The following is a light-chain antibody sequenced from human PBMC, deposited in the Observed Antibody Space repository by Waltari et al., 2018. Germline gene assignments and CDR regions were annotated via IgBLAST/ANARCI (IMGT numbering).Light chain of an antibody. V-gene: IGLV3-19*01. CDR2: GKN. Sequence: SSELTQAPAVSVALGQTVRITCQGDRLRSYYASWYQQKPGQAPVVVIYGKNNRPSGIPDRFSGSSSGNTASLTITGGQAEDEADYYCNTRDSSDNHLVFGGGTKLTVL. CDR1: RLRSYY. J-gene: IGLJ2*01. CDR3: NTRDSSDNHLV.